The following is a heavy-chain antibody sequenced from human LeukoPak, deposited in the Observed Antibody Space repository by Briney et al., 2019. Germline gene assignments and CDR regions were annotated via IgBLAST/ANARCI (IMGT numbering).Heavy chain of an antibody. V-gene: IGHV3-53*01. CDR2: IYSCGST. Sequence: GGSLRLSCTASGFTISSSYMSWVRQAPGKGREWVSVIYSCGSTYYADSVKGRFTISSDSSKNTLYLQMDSLRGEDTAVYYCARGPAYVWGSYRHNWGQGTLVTVSS. CDR1: GFTISSSY. CDR3: ARGPAYVWGSYRHN. D-gene: IGHD3-16*02. J-gene: IGHJ4*02.